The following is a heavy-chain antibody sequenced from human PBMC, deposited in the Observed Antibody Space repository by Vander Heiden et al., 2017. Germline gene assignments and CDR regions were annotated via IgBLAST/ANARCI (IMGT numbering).Heavy chain of an antibody. CDR2: IYYGGST. Sequence: QLQLQESGPGLVKPSETLSLTCTVSGGSISSSSYYWVWIRQPPGKGLEWMGGIYYGGSTYYNPSLKSRVTISVDTSKNQFSLKLSSVTAADTAVYYCASPGYSYGYGIDYWGQGTLVTVSS. D-gene: IGHD5-18*01. CDR1: GGSISSSSYY. J-gene: IGHJ4*02. V-gene: IGHV4-39*01. CDR3: ASPGYSYGYGIDY.